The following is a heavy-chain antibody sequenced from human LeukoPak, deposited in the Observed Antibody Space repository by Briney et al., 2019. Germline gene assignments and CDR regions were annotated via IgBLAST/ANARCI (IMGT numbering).Heavy chain of an antibody. V-gene: IGHV4-39*01. CDR2: MYYTGST. CDR1: GGSISSSYYY. CDR3: ARGTGYYGDCFDY. D-gene: IGHD4-17*01. J-gene: IGHJ4*02. Sequence: SETLSLTCTVSGGSISSSYYYWGWIRQPPGKGLEYIVYMYYTGSTYYSPSLKSRVSISVDTSKNQFSLKLSSVTAADTAAYYCARGTGYYGDCFDYWGQGALVAVSS.